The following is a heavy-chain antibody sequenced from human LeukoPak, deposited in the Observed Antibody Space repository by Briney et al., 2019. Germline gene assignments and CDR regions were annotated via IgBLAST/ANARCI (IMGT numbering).Heavy chain of an antibody. CDR2: IYYSGST. V-gene: IGHV4-38-2*02. CDR3: AREYDY. CDR1: GYSISSGYY. Sequence: SETLSLTCTVSGYSISSGYYWGWIRQPPGKGLEWIGYIYYSGSTNYNPSLKSRITISLDTSKHQFSLMLKSVTAADTAVYYCAREYDYWGLGTLVTVSS. J-gene: IGHJ4*01.